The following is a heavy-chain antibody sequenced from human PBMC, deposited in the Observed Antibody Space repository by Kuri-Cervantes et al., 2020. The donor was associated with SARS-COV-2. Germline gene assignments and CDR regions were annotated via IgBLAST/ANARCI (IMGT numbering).Heavy chain of an antibody. CDR3: ARDDHDWGEGGAFDI. D-gene: IGHD7-27*01. V-gene: IGHV3-7*01. CDR1: GFTFSSYW. J-gene: IGHJ3*02. Sequence: GESLKISCAASGFTFSSYWMSWVRQAPGKGLEWVANIKQDGSEKYYVDSVKGRFTISRDNAKNSLHLQMNSLRAEDTAVYYCARDDHDWGEGGAFDIWGQGTMVTVSS. CDR2: IKQDGSEK.